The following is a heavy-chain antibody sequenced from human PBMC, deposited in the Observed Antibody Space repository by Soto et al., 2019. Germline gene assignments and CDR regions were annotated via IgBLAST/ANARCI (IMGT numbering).Heavy chain of an antibody. CDR3: ARDLIVDGPDNYAMDV. J-gene: IGHJ6*02. CDR1: GYSLRDNY. CDR2: INPNSSGT. V-gene: IGHV1-2*02. Sequence: GASVKVSCKASGYSLRDNYIHWVRQTPGQGLEWMGWINPNSSGTVYAQKFQGRVTMTRDTSLTTVYMQLNRLTSDDSAVYYCARDLIVDGPDNYAMDVWGQGTTVTVSS. D-gene: IGHD3-22*01.